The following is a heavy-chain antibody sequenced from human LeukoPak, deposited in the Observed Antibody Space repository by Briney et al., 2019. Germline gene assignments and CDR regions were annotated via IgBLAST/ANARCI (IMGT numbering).Heavy chain of an antibody. Sequence: SETLSLTCAVYGGSFSGYHWTWIRQSPGKGLEWIGDINPSGRTYYNPSLKSRLTISVDTSKNQFSLKLRSVTAADTAVYYCARGRHDITMIVVVMTSVSYYLDVWGKGTTVTVS. J-gene: IGHJ6*03. CDR2: INPSGRT. CDR1: GGSFSGYH. V-gene: IGHV4-34*01. D-gene: IGHD3-22*01. CDR3: ARGRHDITMIVVVMTSVSYYLDV.